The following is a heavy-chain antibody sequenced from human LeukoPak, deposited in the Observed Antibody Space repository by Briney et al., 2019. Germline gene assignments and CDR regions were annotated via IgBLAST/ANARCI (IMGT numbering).Heavy chain of an antibody. CDR3: ARGNTMIRGIIITRFDP. V-gene: IGHV1-8*03. CDR1: GGTFSSYA. Sequence: ASVKVSCKASGGTFSSYAISWVRQAPGQGLEWMGWMNPNSGNTGYAQKFQGRVTITRNTSISTAYMELSSLRSEDTAVYYCARGNTMIRGIIITRFDPWGQGTQVTVSS. CDR2: MNPNSGNT. D-gene: IGHD3-10*01. J-gene: IGHJ5*02.